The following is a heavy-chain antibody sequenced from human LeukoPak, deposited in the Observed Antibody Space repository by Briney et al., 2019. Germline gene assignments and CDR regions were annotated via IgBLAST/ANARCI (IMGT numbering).Heavy chain of an antibody. Sequence: SGTLSLICGVSGGSISSTNWWTWFRQPPGKGLEWMGEVHLIGTTNYNPSLQNRLTMSVDFSENHISLKLTSVTAADTAIYYCAREGGPYRPLDYSGQGTLVTVSS. CDR3: AREGGPYRPLDY. CDR1: GGSISSTNW. J-gene: IGHJ4*02. V-gene: IGHV4-4*02. CDR2: VHLIGTT.